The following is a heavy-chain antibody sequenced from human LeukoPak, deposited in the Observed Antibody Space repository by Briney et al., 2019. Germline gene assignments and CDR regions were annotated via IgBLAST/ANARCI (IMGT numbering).Heavy chain of an antibody. D-gene: IGHD6-13*01. CDR3: ARDLDSSWTGYFQP. CDR2: VNPNDGGT. V-gene: IGHV1-2*02. CDR1: GYXFTGYN. J-gene: IGHJ1*01. Sequence: ASVKVSCKASGYXFTGYNIHWVRQAPGQGREWMGWVNPNDGGTNYAQKFQGRVTMTWDTSITTAYMELSSLTSDDTAVYYCARDLDSSWTGYFQPWGQGTLVTVSS.